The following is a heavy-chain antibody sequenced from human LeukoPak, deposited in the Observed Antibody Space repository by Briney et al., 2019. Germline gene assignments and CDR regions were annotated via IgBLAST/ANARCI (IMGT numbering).Heavy chain of an antibody. J-gene: IGHJ3*02. D-gene: IGHD6-19*01. CDR3: AKSISVPDYSSGWYVGRDDAFDI. CDR2: ISYDGSNK. Sequence: PWGSLRLSCAASGFTFSSYGMHWVRQAPGKGLEWVAVISYDGSNKYYADSVKGRFTISRDNSKNTLYLQMNSLRAEDTAVYYCAKSISVPDYSSGWYVGRDDAFDIWGQGTMVTVSS. CDR1: GFTFSSYG. V-gene: IGHV3-30*18.